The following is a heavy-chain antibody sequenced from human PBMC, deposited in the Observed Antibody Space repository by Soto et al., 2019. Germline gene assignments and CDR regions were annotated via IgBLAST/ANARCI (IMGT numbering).Heavy chain of an antibody. CDR1: GFTFSSYA. Sequence: GGSLRLSCAASGFTFSSYAMHWVRQAPGKGLEWVAVISYDGSNKYYADSVKGRFTISRDNSKNTLYLQMNSLRAEDTAVYYCARVGLAHPVNYWGQANLITVSS. CDR3: ARVGLAHPVNY. V-gene: IGHV3-30-3*01. D-gene: IGHD3-16*01. CDR2: ISYDGSNK. J-gene: IGHJ4*02.